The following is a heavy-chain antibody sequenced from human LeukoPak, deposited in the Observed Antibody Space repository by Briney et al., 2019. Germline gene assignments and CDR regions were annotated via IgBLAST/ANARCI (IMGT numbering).Heavy chain of an antibody. CDR2: ISSSGSTI. V-gene: IGHV3-48*03. CDR3: ARTDGYSLNDAFDI. D-gene: IGHD5-24*01. CDR1: GFTFSSYE. Sequence: GGSLRLSCAASGFTFSSYEMNWVRQAPGKGLEWVSYISSSGSTIYYAESVKGRFTISRDNAKNSLYLQMNSLRAEDTAVYYCARTDGYSLNDAFDIWGQGTMVTVSS. J-gene: IGHJ3*02.